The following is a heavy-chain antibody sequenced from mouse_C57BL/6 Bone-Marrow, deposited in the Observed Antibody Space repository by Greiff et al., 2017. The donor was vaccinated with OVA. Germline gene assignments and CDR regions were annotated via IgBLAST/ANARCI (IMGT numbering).Heavy chain of an antibody. V-gene: IGHV1-47*01. D-gene: IGHD2-4*01. CDR1: VYTFTPYP. J-gene: IGHJ3*01. CDR3: ARPGDYDGYWFAY. Sequence: QVQLQQSGAELVKPGASVKMSCKASVYTFTPYPIEWMKQNHGQSLEWIGNFHPYNDDTKYNEKFKGKATLTVEKSSSTVYLELSRLTSDDSAVYYCARPGDYDGYWFAYWGQGTLVTVSA. CDR2: FHPYNDDT.